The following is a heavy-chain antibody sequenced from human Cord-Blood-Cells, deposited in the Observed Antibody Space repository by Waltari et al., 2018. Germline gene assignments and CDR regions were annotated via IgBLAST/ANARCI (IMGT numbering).Heavy chain of an antibody. J-gene: IGHJ6*02. D-gene: IGHD3-10*01. CDR1: GGSISSYY. V-gene: IGHV4-59*01. CDR2: IYYSGST. Sequence: QVQLQESGPGLVKPSETLSLTCTVSGGSISSYYWRWIRQPPGKGLEWIGYIYYSGSTNYNPPLKSRVTISVDTSKNQFSLKLSSVTAADTAVYYCARAGSGSYYYYYGMDVWGQGTTVTVSS. CDR3: ARAGSGSYYYYYGMDV.